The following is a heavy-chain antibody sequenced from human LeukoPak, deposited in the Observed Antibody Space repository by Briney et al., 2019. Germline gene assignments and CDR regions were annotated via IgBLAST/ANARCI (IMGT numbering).Heavy chain of an antibody. CDR3: ARGVQFGGYYS. CDR2: IYYSGST. J-gene: IGHJ4*02. Sequence: SETLSLTCTVSGGSISGSSYFWGWIRQPPGKGLEWIGSIYYSGSTYYNPSLKSRVTISVDTSKNQFSLKLSSVTAADTAVYYCARGVQFGGYYSWGQGTLVTVSS. CDR1: GGSISGSSYF. D-gene: IGHD3-22*01. V-gene: IGHV4-39*07.